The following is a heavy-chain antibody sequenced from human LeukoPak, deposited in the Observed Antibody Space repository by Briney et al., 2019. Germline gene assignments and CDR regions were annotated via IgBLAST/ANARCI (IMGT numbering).Heavy chain of an antibody. CDR1: GGSITTTNW. J-gene: IGHJ4*02. Sequence: SEALSLTCGVSGGSITTTNWWSWLSQFPVQGLQLIGEVSLEGVRNYNPSRTSRVTMSLDGAKNLLSLNLNSGTAADTAVYYCSRENGAFSPFGYWGQGILVTV. V-gene: IGHV4-4*02. CDR3: SRENGAFSPFGY. D-gene: IGHD2-8*01. CDR2: VSLEGVR.